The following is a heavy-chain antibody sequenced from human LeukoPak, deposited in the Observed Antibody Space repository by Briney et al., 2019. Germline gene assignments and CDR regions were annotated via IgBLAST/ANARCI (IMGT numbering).Heavy chain of an antibody. CDR3: ARALWGPDFDY. CDR1: GFTFSSYG. J-gene: IGHJ4*02. CDR2: ISYDGSNK. D-gene: IGHD7-27*01. Sequence: GGSLRLSCAASGFTFSSYGMHWVRQAPGKGLEWVAVISYDGSNKYYADSVKGRFTISRDNSKNTLYLQMNSLRAEDTAVYYCARALWGPDFDYWGQGTLVTVSS. V-gene: IGHV3-30*03.